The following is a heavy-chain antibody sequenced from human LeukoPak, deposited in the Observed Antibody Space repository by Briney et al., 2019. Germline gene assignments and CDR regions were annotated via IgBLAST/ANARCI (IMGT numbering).Heavy chain of an antibody. J-gene: IGHJ6*02. CDR3: ARDLKLGGGMDV. CDR2: IYHSGST. Sequence: SETLSLTCAVSGGSISSGGYSWSWIRQPPGKGLEWIGYIYHSGSTYYNPSLKSRVTISVDRSKNQFSLKLSSVTAADTAVYYCARDLKLGGGMDVWGQGTTVTVSS. CDR1: GGSISSGGYS. V-gene: IGHV4-30-2*01. D-gene: IGHD3-16*01.